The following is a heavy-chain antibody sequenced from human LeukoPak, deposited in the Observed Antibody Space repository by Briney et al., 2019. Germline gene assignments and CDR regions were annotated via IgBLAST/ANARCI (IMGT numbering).Heavy chain of an antibody. J-gene: IGHJ3*02. Sequence: GASVKVSCTASGGTFSSYAISWVRQAPGQGLEWMGGIIPIFGTANYAQKFQGRVTITADESTSTAYMELSSLRSEDTAVYYCARLAAPTDAFDIWGQGTMVTVSS. CDR2: IIPIFGTA. CDR1: GGTFSSYA. V-gene: IGHV1-69*13. CDR3: ARLAAPTDAFDI. D-gene: IGHD2-15*01.